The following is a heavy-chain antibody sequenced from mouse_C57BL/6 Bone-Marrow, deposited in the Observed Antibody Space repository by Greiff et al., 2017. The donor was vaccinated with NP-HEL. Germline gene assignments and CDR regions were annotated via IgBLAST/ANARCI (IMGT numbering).Heavy chain of an antibody. CDR2: IDPNSGGT. CDR3: ARIYDGYYVWYFDV. J-gene: IGHJ1*03. V-gene: IGHV1-72*01. D-gene: IGHD2-3*01. CDR1: GYTFTSYW. Sequence: QVQLKQPGAELVKPGASVKLSCKASGYTFTSYWMHWVKQRPGRGLEWIGRIDPNSGGTKYNEKFKSKATLTVDKPSSTAYMQLSSLTSEDSAVYYCARIYDGYYVWYFDVWGTGTTVTVSS.